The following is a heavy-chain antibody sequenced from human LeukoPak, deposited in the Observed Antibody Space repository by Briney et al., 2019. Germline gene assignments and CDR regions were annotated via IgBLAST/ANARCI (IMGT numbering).Heavy chain of an antibody. CDR2: IYSGGST. D-gene: IGHD3-10*01. CDR3: AGRSGSYSHYYYYMDV. Sequence: GGSLRLSCAASEFSVGSNYMSWVRQAPGKGLEWVSVIYSGGSTYYADSVKGRFTISRDNSKNTLYLQMNSLRAEDTAVYYCAGRSGSYSHYYYYMDVWGKGTTVTISS. J-gene: IGHJ6*03. V-gene: IGHV3-66*01. CDR1: EFSVGSNY.